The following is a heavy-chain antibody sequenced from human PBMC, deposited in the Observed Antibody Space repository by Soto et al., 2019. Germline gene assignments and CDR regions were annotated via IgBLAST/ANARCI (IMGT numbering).Heavy chain of an antibody. CDR3: AKSIEGGPMDV. CDR2: VFPGDSDT. V-gene: IGHV5-51*01. J-gene: IGHJ6*02. Sequence: GESLKISCKGFGYTFPNHWINWVRLVPGKGLEGMGIVFPGDSDTRCSPSLQGQVIISVDKSISTAYLQWTRLKASDTAIYYCAKSIEGGPMDVWGQGTTVTVSS. D-gene: IGHD1-26*01. CDR1: GYTFPNHW.